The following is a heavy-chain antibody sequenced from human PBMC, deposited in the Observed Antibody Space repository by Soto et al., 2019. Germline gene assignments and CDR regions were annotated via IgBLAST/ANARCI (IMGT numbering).Heavy chain of an antibody. CDR3: ARASSRWEPLSRPLY. Sequence: GGSLRLSCAASGFTFSSYAMHWVRQAPGKGLEWVAVISYDGSNKYYADSVKGRFTISRDNSKNTLYLQMNSLRAEDTAVYYCARASSRWEPLSRPLYWGQGTLVTVSS. CDR2: ISYDGSNK. D-gene: IGHD1-26*01. V-gene: IGHV3-30-3*01. J-gene: IGHJ4*02. CDR1: GFTFSSYA.